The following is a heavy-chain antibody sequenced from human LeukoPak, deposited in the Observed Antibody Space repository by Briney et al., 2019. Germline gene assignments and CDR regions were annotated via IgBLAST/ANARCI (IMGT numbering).Heavy chain of an antibody. CDR2: IYHSGST. J-gene: IGHJ4*02. V-gene: IGHV4-4*02. CDR1: GGSISSSNW. Sequence: SETLSLTCAVSGGSISSSNWWSWVRQPPGKGLEWIGEIYHSGSTNYNPSLKSRVTISVDKSKNQFSLKLSSVTAADTAVYYCARLYCSSTSCYGVYWGQGTLVTVSS. CDR3: ARLYCSSTSCYGVY. D-gene: IGHD2-2*01.